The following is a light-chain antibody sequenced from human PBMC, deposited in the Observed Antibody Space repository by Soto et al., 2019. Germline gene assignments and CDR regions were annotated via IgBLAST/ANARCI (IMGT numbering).Light chain of an antibody. CDR3: QHRASWPLT. V-gene: IGKV3-11*01. J-gene: IGKJ4*01. CDR1: QSVSSY. Sequence: EVVLTQSPATLSLSPGERATLSCRASQSVSSYLAWYQQKPGQAPRLLIYDASNRATAIPARFSGSGSGTDFTLTISSLDPEDFAVYYCQHRASWPLTFGRGTKLEIK. CDR2: DAS.